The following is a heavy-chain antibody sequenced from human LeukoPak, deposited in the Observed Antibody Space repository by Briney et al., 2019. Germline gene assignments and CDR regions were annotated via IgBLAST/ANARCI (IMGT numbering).Heavy chain of an antibody. J-gene: IGHJ4*02. CDR3: ARGVGIAALDY. CDR2: INHSGST. Sequence: SETLSLTCAVYGGSFSGYYWSWIRQPPGKGLEWIGEINHSGSTNYNPSLKSRVTISVDTSKNQFSLKLSSVTAADTAVYYCARGVGIAALDYWGQGTLVTVSS. V-gene: IGHV4-34*01. D-gene: IGHD6-6*01. CDR1: GGSFSGYY.